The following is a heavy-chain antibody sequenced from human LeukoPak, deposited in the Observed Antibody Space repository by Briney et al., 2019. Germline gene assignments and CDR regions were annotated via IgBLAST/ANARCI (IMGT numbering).Heavy chain of an antibody. CDR2: INAGNGNT. V-gene: IGHV1-3*01. Sequence: ASVKVSCKASGYTFTSYAMHWVRQAPGQRLEWMGWINAGNGNTKYSQKFQGRVTITRDASASTAYMERSSLRSEDTAVYYCARSISDSSGYYSYGMDVWGQGTTVTVSS. CDR3: ARSISDSSGYYSYGMDV. CDR1: GYTFTSYA. J-gene: IGHJ6*02. D-gene: IGHD3-22*01.